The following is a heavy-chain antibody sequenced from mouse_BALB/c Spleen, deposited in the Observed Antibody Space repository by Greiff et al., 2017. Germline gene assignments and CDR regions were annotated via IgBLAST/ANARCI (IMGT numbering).Heavy chain of an antibody. CDR2: IYPGDGDT. Sequence: QVQLKESGPELVKPGASVKISCKASGYAFSSSWMNWVKQRPGQGLEWIGRIYPGDGDTNYNGKFKGKATLTADKSSSTAYMQLSSLTSVDSAVYFCARYGNYGYWYFDVWGAGTTVTVSS. CDR1: GYAFSSSW. CDR3: ARYGNYGYWYFDV. J-gene: IGHJ1*01. D-gene: IGHD2-1*01. V-gene: IGHV1-82*01.